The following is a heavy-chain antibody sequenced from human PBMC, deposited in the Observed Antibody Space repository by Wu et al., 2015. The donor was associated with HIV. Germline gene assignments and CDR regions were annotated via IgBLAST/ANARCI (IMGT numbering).Heavy chain of an antibody. CDR3: AREDAVRGLRGGKQYYQFGTFDV. D-gene: IGHD3-10*01. V-gene: IGHV1-69*01. CDR2: IIPAFDIT. CDR1: GGTLRSHA. Sequence: QVQLVQSGAELKKPGSSVKVSCTASGGTLRSHAISWVRQAPGPGLEWLGGIIPAFDITIYAQKFQGRLTITTAESTSTSYMELGNLRFEDTAVYYCAREDAVRGLRGGKQYYQFGTFDVWGQGTTVTVSS. J-gene: IGHJ6*02.